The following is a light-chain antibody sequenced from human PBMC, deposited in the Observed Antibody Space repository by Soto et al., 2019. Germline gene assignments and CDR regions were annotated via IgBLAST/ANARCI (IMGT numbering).Light chain of an antibody. CDR2: GAS. V-gene: IGKV3-15*01. CDR3: QQYNKWPLT. CDR1: QSVYSN. J-gene: IGKJ4*01. Sequence: EIVMTQSPATLAVSPGARATLSCRASQSVYSNLAWYQQKPGQAPRLLIYGASTSATGIPARFSGSGSGTEFTLAISSLQPEDVVVYHCQQYNKWPLTFGGGTKVESK.